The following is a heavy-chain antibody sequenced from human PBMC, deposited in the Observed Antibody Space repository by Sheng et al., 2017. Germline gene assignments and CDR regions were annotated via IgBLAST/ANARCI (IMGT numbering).Heavy chain of an antibody. CDR1: GFSFDDYA. V-gene: IGHV3-9*01. J-gene: IGHJ3*02. CDR3: AKGEGYYDSGRYYFGALDI. Sequence: EIHLVESGGGLVQPGRSLRLSCAASGFSFDDYAMHWVRQAPGKGLEWVSGISWNGVSIDYADSVRGRFTISRDNAKNSLYLQMNSLRAEDTALYFCAKGEGYYDSGRYYFGALDIWGQGTLVTVSS. D-gene: IGHD3-22*01. CDR2: ISWNGVSI.